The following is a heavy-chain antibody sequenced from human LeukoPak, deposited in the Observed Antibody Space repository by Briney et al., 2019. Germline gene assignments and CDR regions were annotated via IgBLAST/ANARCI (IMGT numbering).Heavy chain of an antibody. D-gene: IGHD1-14*01. CDR1: GFTFSNAW. Sequence: PGGSLRLSCAASGFTFSNAWMSWVRQAPGKGLEWVANIRQDGSEKYYVDSVKGRFTISRDNAKNSLYLQMNSLRAEDTAVYYCARGEPPGHYYYYMDVWGKGTTVTVSS. CDR2: IRQDGSEK. CDR3: ARGEPPGHYYYYMDV. J-gene: IGHJ6*03. V-gene: IGHV3-7*01.